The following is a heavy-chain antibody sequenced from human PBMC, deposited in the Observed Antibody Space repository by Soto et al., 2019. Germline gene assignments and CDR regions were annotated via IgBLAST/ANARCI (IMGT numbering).Heavy chain of an antibody. CDR3: ARDTNSLDL. CDR1: SYSISSGFF. D-gene: IGHD2-8*01. CDR2: IYHTGDT. Sequence: SETLSLTCVVSSYSISSGFFWAWIRQPPGKGLEWVGSIYHTGDTHYNPSLRSQVSMSVDTSKNQFSLRLTSLTAADTAVYFCARDTNSLDLWGQGNPGHRLL. V-gene: IGHV4-38-2*02. J-gene: IGHJ5*02.